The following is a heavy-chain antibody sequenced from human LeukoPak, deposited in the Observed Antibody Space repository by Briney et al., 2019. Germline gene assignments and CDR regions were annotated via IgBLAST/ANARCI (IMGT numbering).Heavy chain of an antibody. Sequence: PSETLSLTCAVSGGSISSGGYSWSWIRQPPGKGLEWIGYIYHSGSTYYNPSLKSRVTISVDRSKNQFSLKLSSVTAADTAVYYCARVRKDWGGYCFDYWGQGTLVTVSS. CDR3: ARVRKDWGGYCFDY. V-gene: IGHV4-30-2*01. CDR1: GGSISSGGYS. D-gene: IGHD3-3*01. J-gene: IGHJ4*02. CDR2: IYHSGST.